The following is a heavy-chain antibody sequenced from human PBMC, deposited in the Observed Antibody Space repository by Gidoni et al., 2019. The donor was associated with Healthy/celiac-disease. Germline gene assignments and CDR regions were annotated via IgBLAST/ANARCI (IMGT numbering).Heavy chain of an antibody. CDR1: GGAISSGGYY. D-gene: IGHD3-10*01. CDR2: IYYSGST. CDR3: ARRGGYYGSGSYYWFDP. Sequence: QVQLQESGPGLVKPSQTLSLTCTVSGGAISSGGYYCSWIRQHPGKGLEWIGYIYYSGSTYYNPALKSRVTISADTSKNQFSLKLSSVTAADTAVYYCARRGGYYGSGSYYWFDPWGQGTLVTVSS. J-gene: IGHJ5*02. V-gene: IGHV4-31*03.